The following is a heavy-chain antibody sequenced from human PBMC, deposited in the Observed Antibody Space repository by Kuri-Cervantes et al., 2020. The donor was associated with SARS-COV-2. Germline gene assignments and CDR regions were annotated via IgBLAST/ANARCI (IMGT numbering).Heavy chain of an antibody. Sequence: GESLKISCAASGFTFSSYGMHWVRQAPGKGLEWVAFIRYDGSNKYYADSVKGRFTISRDNSKNTLYLQMNSLRAEDTAVYYCAKRGFDYWGQGTLVTVSS. V-gene: IGHV3-30*02. CDR3: AKRGFDY. J-gene: IGHJ4*02. CDR1: GFTFSSYG. CDR2: IRYDGSNK.